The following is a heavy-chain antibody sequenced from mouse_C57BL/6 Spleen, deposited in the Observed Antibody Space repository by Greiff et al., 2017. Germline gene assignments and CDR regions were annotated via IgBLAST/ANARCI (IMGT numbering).Heavy chain of an antibody. CDR2: IYPGDGDT. J-gene: IGHJ4*01. D-gene: IGHD3-1*01. V-gene: IGHV1-80*01. Sequence: QVQLQQSGAGLVKPGASVKISCKASGYAFSSYWMNWVKQRPGKGLEWIGQIYPGDGDTNYNGKFKGKATLTADKSSSTAYMQLSSLTSEDSAVYFCARSGDPYYAMDYWGQGTSVTVSS. CDR1: GYAFSSYW. CDR3: ARSGDPYYAMDY.